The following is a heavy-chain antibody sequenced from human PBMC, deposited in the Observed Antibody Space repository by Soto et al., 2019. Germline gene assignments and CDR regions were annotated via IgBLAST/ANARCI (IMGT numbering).Heavy chain of an antibody. CDR3: ARVKYGPTYYYCYGMDV. J-gene: IGHJ6*02. V-gene: IGHV1-18*01. Sequence: QVQLVQSGAEVKKPGASVKVSCKASGYTFTSYGISWVRQAPGQGLEWMGWSSADNGNTNYAQKLQARVTMTTDTSTSTGYMELRSLRSDDTAVYYCARVKYGPTYYYCYGMDVWGQGNTVTVSS. CDR2: SSADNGNT. D-gene: IGHD4-17*01. CDR1: GYTFTSYG.